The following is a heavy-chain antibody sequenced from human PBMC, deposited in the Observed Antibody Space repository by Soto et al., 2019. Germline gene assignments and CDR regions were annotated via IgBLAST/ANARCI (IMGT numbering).Heavy chain of an antibody. D-gene: IGHD3-10*01. CDR3: TTALSGSSLYVYYYYMDV. Sequence: EVQLVESGGGLVQPGGSLKLSCAASGFTFSGSAMHWVRQASGKGLEWVGRIRSKANSYATAYAASVKGRFTISRDDSKNTAYLKMNSLKTEDTAVYYCTTALSGSSLYVYYYYMDVWGKGTTVTVSS. CDR1: GFTFSGSA. CDR2: IRSKANSYAT. V-gene: IGHV3-73*01. J-gene: IGHJ6*03.